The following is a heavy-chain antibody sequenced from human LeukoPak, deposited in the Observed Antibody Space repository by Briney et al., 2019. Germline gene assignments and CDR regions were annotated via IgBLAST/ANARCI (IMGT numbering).Heavy chain of an antibody. CDR2: IYYTGSA. D-gene: IGHD3-3*01. Sequence: PSETLSLTCTVSGGSSSSYYWSWIPQPPGKGLEWIGYIYYTGSANYNPSLKSRVTISVDTSKNQFSLKLSSVTAADTAVFYCARESRVVPYYFDYWGRGTLVTVSS. V-gene: IGHV4-59*01. J-gene: IGHJ4*02. CDR1: GGSSSSYY. CDR3: ARESRVVPYYFDY.